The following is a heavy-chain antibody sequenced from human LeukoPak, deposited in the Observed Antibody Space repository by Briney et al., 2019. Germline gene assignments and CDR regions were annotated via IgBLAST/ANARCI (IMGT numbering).Heavy chain of an antibody. CDR1: GFTFSNYW. D-gene: IGHD4-17*01. J-gene: IGHJ4*02. V-gene: IGHV3-30-3*01. CDR3: VRVGGDYVAQYYFDC. Sequence: GGSLRLSCAASGFTFSNYWMHWARQAPGKGLEWVSLISYDGSNQYYADSVKGRFTISRDNSKNTLYLRMNSLRAEDTAVYYCVRVGGDYVAQYYFDCWGQGTLVTVSS. CDR2: ISYDGSNQ.